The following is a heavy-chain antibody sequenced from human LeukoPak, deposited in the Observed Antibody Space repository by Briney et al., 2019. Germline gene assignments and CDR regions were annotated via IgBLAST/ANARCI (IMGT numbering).Heavy chain of an antibody. D-gene: IGHD1-26*01. CDR1: GYTFTGYY. V-gene: IGHV1-46*01. J-gene: IGHJ4*02. CDR3: ARAPIVGATHSRSFDY. CDR2: INTSGGST. Sequence: ASVTVSCQGSGYTFTGYYMHWVGQAPGQGIEWMGIINTSGGSTSYAQKFQGRVTMTRDTSTSTVYMELSSLRSGDTAVYYCARAPIVGATHSRSFDYWGQGTLVTVSS.